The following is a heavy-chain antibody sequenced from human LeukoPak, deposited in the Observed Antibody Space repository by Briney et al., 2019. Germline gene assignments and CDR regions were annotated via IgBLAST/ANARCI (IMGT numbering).Heavy chain of an antibody. CDR1: GFTVSSNY. V-gene: IGHV3-53*01. J-gene: IGHJ3*02. CDR3: ARAPLIAAAGFGAFDI. CDR2: IYSGGST. D-gene: IGHD6-13*01. Sequence: PGGSLRLSCAASGFTVSSNYMSWVRQAPGKGLEWVSVIYSGGSTYYGDSVKGRFTISRDNSKNTLYLQMNSLRAEDTAVYYCARAPLIAAAGFGAFDIWGQGTMVTVSS.